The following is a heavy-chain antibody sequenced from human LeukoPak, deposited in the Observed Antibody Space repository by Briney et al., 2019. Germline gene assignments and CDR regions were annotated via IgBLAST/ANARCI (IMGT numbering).Heavy chain of an antibody. CDR2: IRYDGSNK. D-gene: IGHD2-15*01. CDR1: GFTFSSYG. V-gene: IGHV3-30*02. J-gene: IGHJ6*03. CDR3: AKVGSRYCSGGSCYLDYYYYYMDV. Sequence: PGGSLRLSCAASGFTFSSYGMHWVRQALGKGLEWVAFIRYDGSNKYYADSVKGRFTISRDNSKNTLYLQMNSLRAEDTAVYYCAKVGSRYCSGGSCYLDYYYYYMDVWGKGTTVTISS.